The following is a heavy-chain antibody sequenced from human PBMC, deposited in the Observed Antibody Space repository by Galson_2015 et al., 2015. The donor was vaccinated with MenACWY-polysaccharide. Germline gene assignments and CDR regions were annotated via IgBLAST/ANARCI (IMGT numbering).Heavy chain of an antibody. CDR3: AGLMAGSPFGWLDP. J-gene: IGHJ5*02. CDR1: GGSISSYR. D-gene: IGHD6-19*01. V-gene: IGHV4-59*01. Sequence: SETLSLTCPVSGGSISSYRWTWIRQPPGKGLEWIGYIYYTGTTKYNPSLTSRVTISVDTSKKYFSLKLSSVTAADTAVYYCAGLMAGSPFGWLDPWGQGTLVTVSS. CDR2: IYYTGTT.